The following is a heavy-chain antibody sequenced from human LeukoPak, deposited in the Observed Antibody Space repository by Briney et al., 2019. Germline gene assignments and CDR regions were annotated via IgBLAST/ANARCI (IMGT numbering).Heavy chain of an antibody. CDR3: ARDSYYYGSGNYYFDY. V-gene: IGHV4-4*07. J-gene: IGHJ4*02. CDR1: GGSISSYY. D-gene: IGHD3-10*01. Sequence: SETLSLTCTVSGGSISSYYWSWIRQPAGKGLEWIGRIHTSGSTDYNPSLKSRVTMSVDTSKNQFSLNLSSVTAADTAVYYCARDSYYYGSGNYYFDYWGQGTLVTVSS. CDR2: IHTSGST.